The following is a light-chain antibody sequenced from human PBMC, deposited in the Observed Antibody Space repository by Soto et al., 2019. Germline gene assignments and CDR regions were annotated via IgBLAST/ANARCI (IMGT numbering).Light chain of an antibody. J-gene: IGLJ2*01. Sequence: SVLTQPPSASGTPGQRVNISCSGSSSNIGSNYVYWYRQFPGTAPKLLIQRNNQRPSGVPARFSGSKSGTSASLAISGLRSEDEADYYCGGWDYSLSVPLFGGGTKLTVL. CDR2: RNN. CDR1: SSNIGSNY. V-gene: IGLV1-47*01. CDR3: GGWDYSLSVPL.